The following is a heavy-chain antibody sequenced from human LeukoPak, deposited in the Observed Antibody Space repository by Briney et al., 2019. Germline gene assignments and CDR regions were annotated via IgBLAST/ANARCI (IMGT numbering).Heavy chain of an antibody. CDR1: GFTFSSYG. CDR2: IWYDGSNK. D-gene: IGHD3-10*01. CDR3: AKDASGIGLNWFDP. V-gene: IGHV3-33*06. J-gene: IGHJ5*02. Sequence: GRSLRLSCAASGFTFSSYGMHWVRQAPGKGLEWVAVIWYDGSNKYYADSVKGRFTISRDNSKNTLYLQMNSLRVEDTAVYYCAKDASGIGLNWFDPWGQGTLVTVSS.